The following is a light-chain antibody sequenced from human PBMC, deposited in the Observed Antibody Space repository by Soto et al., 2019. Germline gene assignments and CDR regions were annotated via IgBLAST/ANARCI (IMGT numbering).Light chain of an antibody. Sequence: ELVMTQSPATLSVSPGERATLSCRASQSVSSDLAWYQQKPGQAPRLLMYGASARAAGIPARFSGSWSGTEFTLTINSLQSEDSAVYYCQHHQNWHTFGGGTKVEIK. V-gene: IGKV3-15*01. J-gene: IGKJ4*01. CDR1: QSVSSD. CDR3: QHHQNWHT. CDR2: GAS.